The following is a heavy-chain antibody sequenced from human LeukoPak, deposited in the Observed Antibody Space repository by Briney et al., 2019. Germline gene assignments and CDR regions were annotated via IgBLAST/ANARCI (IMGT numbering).Heavy chain of an antibody. V-gene: IGHV4-39*07. J-gene: IGHJ5*02. Sequence: PSETLSLTCTVSGGSISSSSYYWGWIRQPPGKDLEWIGSIYFSGSTYYNPSLKSRVTISVDTSKNQFSLKLSSVTAADTAVYYCARAGLSGYDWGPWFDPWGQGTLVTVSS. D-gene: IGHD5-12*01. CDR1: GGSISSSSYY. CDR3: ARAGLSGYDWGPWFDP. CDR2: IYFSGST.